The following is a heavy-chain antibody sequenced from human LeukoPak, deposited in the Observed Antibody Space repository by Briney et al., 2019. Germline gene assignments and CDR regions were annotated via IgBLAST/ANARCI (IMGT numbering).Heavy chain of an antibody. CDR1: GYTFTSYG. J-gene: IGHJ4*02. CDR3: ARVQAVAENDY. Sequence: ASVKVSCKASGYTFTSYGISWVRQAPGQGLEWMGWISAYNGNTNHAQKLQGRATMTTDTSTSTAYMELRSLRSDDTAVYYCARVQAVAENDYWGQGTLVTVSS. CDR2: ISAYNGNT. D-gene: IGHD6-19*01. V-gene: IGHV1-18*04.